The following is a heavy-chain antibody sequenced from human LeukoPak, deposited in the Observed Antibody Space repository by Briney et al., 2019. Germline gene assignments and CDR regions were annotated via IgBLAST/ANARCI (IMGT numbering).Heavy chain of an antibody. CDR3: ARVKGGIAAAGNYFDY. CDR1: GFTFDDYA. D-gene: IGHD6-13*01. Sequence: GGSLRLSCAASGFTFDDYAVHWVRQAPGKGLEWVSGISWNSGSIGYADSVKGRFTISRDNAKNSLYLQMNSLRTEDTAVYYCARVKGGIAAAGNYFDYWGQGTLVTVSS. J-gene: IGHJ4*02. CDR2: ISWNSGSI. V-gene: IGHV3-9*01.